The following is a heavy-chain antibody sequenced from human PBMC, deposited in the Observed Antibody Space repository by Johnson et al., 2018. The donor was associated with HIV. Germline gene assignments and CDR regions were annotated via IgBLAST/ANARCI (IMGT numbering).Heavy chain of an antibody. CDR2: ISSAGSTI. V-gene: IGHV3-11*04. Sequence: QVQLVESGGGLVQPGGSLRLSCAASGFSFGDYYMSWIRQAPGKGLEWISYISSAGSTIDYADSVKGRFTISRDNGNNSLYLQMNSLRAEDAAVYYCTGRDLLRAFDIWGQGTMVTVSS. D-gene: IGHD2-15*01. CDR3: TGRDLLRAFDI. J-gene: IGHJ3*02. CDR1: GFSFGDYY.